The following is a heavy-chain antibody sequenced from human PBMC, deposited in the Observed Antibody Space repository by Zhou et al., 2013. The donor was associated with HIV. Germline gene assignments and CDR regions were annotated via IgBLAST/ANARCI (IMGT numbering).Heavy chain of an antibody. V-gene: IGHV1-69*04. CDR2: IIPILGIT. J-gene: IGHJ4*02. CDR3: ARERQKWARDYHFDY. CDR1: GGTFSSYA. D-gene: IGHD4-17*01. Sequence: QVRLVQSGAEVKKPGSSVKVSCKASGGTFSSYAISWVRQAPGQGLEWMGRIIPILGITNYAQKFQDRVTITADRSTSTAYMELSSLRSEDTAVYYCARERQKWARDYHFDYWGQGTLVTVSS.